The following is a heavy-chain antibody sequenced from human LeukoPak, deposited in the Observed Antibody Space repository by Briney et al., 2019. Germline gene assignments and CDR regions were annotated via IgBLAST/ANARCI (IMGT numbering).Heavy chain of an antibody. CDR3: ARVPYGSGQLYFDY. CDR1: GYTFTSYD. V-gene: IGHV1-18*01. D-gene: IGHD3-10*01. J-gene: IGHJ4*02. CDR2: ISAYNGNT. Sequence: GASVKVSCKASGYTFTSYDINWVRQATGQGLEWMGWISAYNGNTNYAQKLQGRVTMTTDTSTSTAYMELRSLRSDDTAVYYCARVPYGSGQLYFDYWGQGTLVTVSS.